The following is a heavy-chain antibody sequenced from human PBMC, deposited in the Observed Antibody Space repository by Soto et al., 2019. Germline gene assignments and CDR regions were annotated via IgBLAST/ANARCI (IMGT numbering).Heavy chain of an antibody. J-gene: IGHJ4*02. CDR2: IKSKTDGGTI. V-gene: IGHV3-15*01. CDR3: TTLYDILTGYPYRLDY. D-gene: IGHD3-9*01. Sequence: GGSLRLSCEASGFTFSNAWMSWVRQAPGKGLEWVGRIKSKTDGGTIDYAAPAKGRFTISRDDSKNTLYLQMNSLKTEDTAVYYCTTLYDILTGYPYRLDYWGQGTLVTVSS. CDR1: GFTFSNAW.